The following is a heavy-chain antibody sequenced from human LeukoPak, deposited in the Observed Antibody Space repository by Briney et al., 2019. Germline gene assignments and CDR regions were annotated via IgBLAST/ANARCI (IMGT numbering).Heavy chain of an antibody. CDR3: ARARLHHNYGSGTNFDY. Sequence: TSETLSLTCAVYGGSFSGYYWSWIRQPPGKGLEWIGEINHSGSTNYNPSLKSRVTISVDTSKNQFSLQLNSVTPEDTAVYYCARARLHHNYGSGTNFDYWGQGTLVTVSS. J-gene: IGHJ4*02. CDR2: INHSGST. CDR1: GGSFSGYY. D-gene: IGHD3-10*01. V-gene: IGHV4-34*01.